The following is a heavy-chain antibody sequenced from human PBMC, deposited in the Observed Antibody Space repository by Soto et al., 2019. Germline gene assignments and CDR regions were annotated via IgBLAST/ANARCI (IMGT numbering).Heavy chain of an antibody. J-gene: IGHJ5*02. V-gene: IGHV1-69*13. CDR3: ARGGKGVYYYDSSGYYSNWFDP. D-gene: IGHD3-22*01. CDR1: GGTFSSYA. CDR2: IIPIFGTA. Sequence: ASVKVSCKASGGTFSSYAISWVRQAPGQGLEWMGGIIPIFGTANYAQKFQGRVTITADESTSTAYMELSSLRSEDTAVYYCARGGKGVYYYDSSGYYSNWFDPWGQGTLVTVSS.